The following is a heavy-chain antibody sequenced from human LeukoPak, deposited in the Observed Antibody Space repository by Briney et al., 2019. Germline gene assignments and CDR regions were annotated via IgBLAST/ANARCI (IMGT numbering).Heavy chain of an antibody. CDR1: GGSISSGSFY. J-gene: IGHJ5*02. D-gene: IGHD2-2*01. CDR3: ARDLSSTSSIWFDP. V-gene: IGHV4-61*02. CDR2: IYTSGST. Sequence: SQTLSLTCTVSGGSISSGSFYWSWIRQPAGKGLEWIGRIYTSGSTNYNPSLKSRVTISVDTSKNQFSLKLSSVTAADTAVYYCARDLSSTSSIWFDPWGQGTLVTVSS.